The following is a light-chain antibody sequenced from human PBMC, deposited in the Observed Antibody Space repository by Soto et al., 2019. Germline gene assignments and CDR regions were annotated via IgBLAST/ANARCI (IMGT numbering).Light chain of an antibody. Sequence: DIQMTQSPSSLSASVGDRVTITCQATEDISNYLNWHQQKPGKAPKLLIYDASNLETGVPSRFIGSGSGTDFTFTITSLQPEDIATYYCQHYDSLPYTFGQGTKLEIK. CDR2: DAS. CDR1: EDISNY. CDR3: QHYDSLPYT. J-gene: IGKJ2*01. V-gene: IGKV1-33*01.